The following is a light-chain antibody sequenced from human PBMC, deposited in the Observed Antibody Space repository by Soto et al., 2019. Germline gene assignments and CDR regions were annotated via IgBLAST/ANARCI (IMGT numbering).Light chain of an antibody. CDR2: GAS. Sequence: EIVLMQSPGTLSLSPGERATLFCRASQSVSSSYLAWYQQKPGQAPRLLIYGASSRATGIPDRFSGSGSGTDFTLTISRLEPEDFAVYYCQQHGTSPPSWTFGQGTKVEIK. V-gene: IGKV3-20*01. CDR1: QSVSSSY. J-gene: IGKJ1*01. CDR3: QQHGTSPPSWT.